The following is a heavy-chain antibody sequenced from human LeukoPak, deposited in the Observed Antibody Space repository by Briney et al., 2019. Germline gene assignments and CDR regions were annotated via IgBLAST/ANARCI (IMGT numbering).Heavy chain of an antibody. Sequence: SVRVSCKASGGTFSSYAISWVRQAPGQGLEWMGGIIPIFGTANYAQKFQGRLAITRDTSANTVYMDLSSLTSEDMAVYYCARGRWVATNQGYYLDDWGQGTLVTVSS. CDR1: GGTFSSYA. V-gene: IGHV1-69*05. CDR2: IIPIFGTA. D-gene: IGHD5-12*01. CDR3: ARGRWVATNQGYYLDD. J-gene: IGHJ4*02.